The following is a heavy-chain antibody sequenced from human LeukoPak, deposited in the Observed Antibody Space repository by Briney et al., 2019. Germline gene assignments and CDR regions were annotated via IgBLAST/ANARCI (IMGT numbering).Heavy chain of an antibody. CDR1: GFTFSSYS. CDR2: ISSSSTYI. Sequence: GASLRLSCAASGFTFSSYSMNWVRQAPGKGLGWVSSISSSSTYIYYADYVKGRFTISGDNAKKSLYLQMNSLRAEDTAVYYCARGSTGYYMDVWGKGTTVTVPS. CDR3: ARGSTGYYMDV. J-gene: IGHJ6*03. V-gene: IGHV3-21*01.